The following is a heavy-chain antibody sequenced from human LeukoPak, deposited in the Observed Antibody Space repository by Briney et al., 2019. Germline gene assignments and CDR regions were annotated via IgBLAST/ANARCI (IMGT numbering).Heavy chain of an antibody. Sequence: GGSLRLSCAASGFTLSSYAMSWVRQAPGKGLEWVSAISGSGGSTYYADSVKGRFTISRDNSKNTLYLQMNSLRAEDTAVYYCAKDRGRYFDWSAFDYWGQGTLVTVSS. CDR1: GFTLSSYA. CDR3: AKDRGRYFDWSAFDY. V-gene: IGHV3-23*01. CDR2: ISGSGGST. D-gene: IGHD3-9*01. J-gene: IGHJ4*02.